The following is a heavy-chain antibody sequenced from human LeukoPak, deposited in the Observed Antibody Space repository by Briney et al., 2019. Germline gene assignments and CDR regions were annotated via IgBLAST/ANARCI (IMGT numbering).Heavy chain of an antibody. CDR3: ARGLVATIRDYYYYMDV. Sequence: SETLSLTCTVSGDSISSTNYYWGGIRQPPGKGLEWIGSIYYSGSTYYNPSLESRVTISVDTSKNQFSLKLSSVTAADTAVYYCARGLVATIRDYYYYMDVWGKGTTVTVSS. V-gene: IGHV4-39*07. CDR2: IYYSGST. J-gene: IGHJ6*03. CDR1: GDSISSTNYY. D-gene: IGHD5-12*01.